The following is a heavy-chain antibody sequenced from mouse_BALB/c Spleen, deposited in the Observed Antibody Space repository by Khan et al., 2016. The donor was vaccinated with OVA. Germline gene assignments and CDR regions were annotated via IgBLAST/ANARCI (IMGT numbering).Heavy chain of an antibody. J-gene: IGHJ4*01. Sequence: EVQLQESGPGLVKPSQSLSLTCTVTGYSITSNYAWSWIRQFPGNKLEWMGYISYSGNTNYNPSLKSRISVTRDTSENQFFLQLNSVTTEDTATYYCARQNYYGYALDYWGQGTPGTVSS. V-gene: IGHV3-2*02. CDR3: ARQNYYGYALDY. CDR2: ISYSGNT. D-gene: IGHD1-1*01. CDR1: GYSITSNYA.